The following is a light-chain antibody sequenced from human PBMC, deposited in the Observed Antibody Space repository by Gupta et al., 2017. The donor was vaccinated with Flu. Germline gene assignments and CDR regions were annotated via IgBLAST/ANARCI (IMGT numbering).Light chain of an antibody. Sequence: DIVLTQSPGTLSLSPGDRATLSCRASQSVTSSYLAWYQQKPGQTPRLLIYGASSRATGISDRFSGSGSGTDFTLNISRLEPEDFAVYYWQHYRSSSTLDTFGKGTTLEIK. J-gene: IGKJ2*01. V-gene: IGKV3-20*01. CDR3: QHYRSSSTLDT. CDR1: QSVTSSY. CDR2: GAS.